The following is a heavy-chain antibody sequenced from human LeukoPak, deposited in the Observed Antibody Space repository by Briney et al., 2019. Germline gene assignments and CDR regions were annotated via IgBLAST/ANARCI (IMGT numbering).Heavy chain of an antibody. V-gene: IGHV3-30*03. CDR1: RFTFRNHG. Sequence: GGAPRLSLAASRFTFRNHGMPWGRPAPGKGLEWVAVISHDGSNKYYADSLKGQFTISRDNSKNTLYLQMNSLRAEDTAVYYCMGFNWFDPWGQGTLVTVSS. J-gene: IGHJ5*02. CDR2: ISHDGSNK. CDR3: MGFNWFDP.